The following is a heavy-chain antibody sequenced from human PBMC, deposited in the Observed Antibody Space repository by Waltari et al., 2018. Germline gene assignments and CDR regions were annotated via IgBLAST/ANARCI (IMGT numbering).Heavy chain of an antibody. J-gene: IGHJ5*02. CDR3: ARADRGPRSGSSATPAWGP. D-gene: IGHD1-26*01. Sequence: QVQLQQWGAGLLKPSETLSLTCAVSGGSFTFFSWTWLRQPPGKGLEWIGEINPRGTTNYSPSLRSRVSISSDTSKNQFSLKLTSVTAADTAVYYCARADRGPRSGSSATPAWGPWGQGTLVTVSS. CDR2: INPRGTT. CDR1: GGSFTFFS. V-gene: IGHV4-34*01.